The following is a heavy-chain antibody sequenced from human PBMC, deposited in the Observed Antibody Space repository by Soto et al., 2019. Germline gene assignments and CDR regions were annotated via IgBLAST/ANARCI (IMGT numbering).Heavy chain of an antibody. Sequence: GGSLRLSCAASGFTFSSYWMSWVRQAPGKGLEWVANIKQDGSEKYYVDSVKGRFTISRDNAKNSLYLQMNSLRAEDTAVYYCARGREGYCSSTSCYLPAFDIWGQGTMVTVSS. V-gene: IGHV3-7*01. CDR2: IKQDGSEK. D-gene: IGHD2-2*01. CDR1: GFTFSSYW. J-gene: IGHJ3*02. CDR3: ARGREGYCSSTSCYLPAFDI.